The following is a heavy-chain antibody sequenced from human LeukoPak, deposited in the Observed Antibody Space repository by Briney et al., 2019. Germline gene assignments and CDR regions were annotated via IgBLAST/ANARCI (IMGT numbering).Heavy chain of an antibody. Sequence: GGSLRLSCAASGFTFDEYGMSWVRQAPGKGLAWVSSINWDGGSTAYADSVQGRFTISRDNAKNSLHLQIKSLRAEDTALYYCARDSFSGSSLDYWGRGTLVTVSS. CDR1: GFTFDEYG. CDR2: INWDGGST. D-gene: IGHD1-26*01. J-gene: IGHJ4*02. V-gene: IGHV3-20*04. CDR3: ARDSFSGSSLDY.